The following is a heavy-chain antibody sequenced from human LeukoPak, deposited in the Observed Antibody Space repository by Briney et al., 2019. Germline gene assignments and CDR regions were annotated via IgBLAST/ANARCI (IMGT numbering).Heavy chain of an antibody. CDR3: AREVSYQQRSYNIDV. J-gene: IGHJ6*03. Sequence: GGSLRLSCAASGFTFSSYAMSWVRQAPGKGLEWVSVISSSGGTTYYADSVKGRFTISRDNSKNTVYLQMNSLRAEDTAVYYCAREVSYQQRSYNIDVWGKGTTVTVSS. CDR1: GFTFSSYA. V-gene: IGHV3-23*01. CDR2: ISSSGGTT. D-gene: IGHD2-2*01.